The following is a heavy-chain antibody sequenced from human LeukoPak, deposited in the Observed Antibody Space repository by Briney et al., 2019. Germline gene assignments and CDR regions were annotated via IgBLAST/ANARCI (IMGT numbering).Heavy chain of an antibody. Sequence: GGSLRLPCAASGFTFSNFAIRWVRQVPGKGLEWVSSIDGSGDKTHYPDSVRGRFTVSRDNSKNTLYLQMNSLRVEDTATYFCAKVQFNWGPIDYWGQGTPVIVSS. CDR3: AKVQFNWGPIDY. D-gene: IGHD7-27*01. CDR2: IDGSGDKT. CDR1: GFTFSNFA. J-gene: IGHJ4*02. V-gene: IGHV3-23*01.